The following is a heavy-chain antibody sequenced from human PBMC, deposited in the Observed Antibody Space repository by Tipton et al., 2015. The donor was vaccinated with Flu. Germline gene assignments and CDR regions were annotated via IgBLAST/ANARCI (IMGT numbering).Heavy chain of an antibody. V-gene: IGHV3-23*01. J-gene: IGHJ6*02. CDR1: GFTFSSYA. CDR3: AKARHRGIVVVPAAPRGGMDV. Sequence: AASGFTFSSYAMSWVRQAPGKGLEWVSAISGSGGSTYYADSVKGRFTISRDNSKNTLYLQMNSLRAEDTAVYYCAKARHRGIVVVPAAPRGGMDVWGQGTTVTVSS. CDR2: ISGSGGST. D-gene: IGHD2-2*01.